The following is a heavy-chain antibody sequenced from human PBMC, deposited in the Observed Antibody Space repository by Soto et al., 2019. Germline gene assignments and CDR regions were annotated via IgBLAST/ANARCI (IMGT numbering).Heavy chain of an antibody. CDR2: IYYSGST. CDR3: ARAASYDYVWGSYRDDAFDI. V-gene: IGHV4-31*03. J-gene: IGHJ3*02. Sequence: QVQLQESGPGLVKPSQTLSLTCTVSGGSISSGGYYWSWIRQHPGKGLEWIGYIYYSGSTYYNPSLKNRVTISVDTSKNQFSLKLSSVTAADTAVYYCARAASYDYVWGSYRDDAFDIWGQGTMVTVSS. CDR1: GGSISSGGYY. D-gene: IGHD3-16*02.